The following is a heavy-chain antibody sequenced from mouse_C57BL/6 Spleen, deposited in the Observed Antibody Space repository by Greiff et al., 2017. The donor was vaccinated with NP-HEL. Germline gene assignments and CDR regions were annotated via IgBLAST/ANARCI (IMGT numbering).Heavy chain of an antibody. CDR2: IYPGDGDT. J-gene: IGHJ3*01. CDR3: ARDSYDGSFAY. D-gene: IGHD1-1*01. CDR1: GYAFSSSW. Sequence: VQLQESGPELVKPGASVKISCKASGYAFSSSWMNWVKQRPGKGLEWIGRIYPGDGDTNYNGKFKGKATLTADKSSSTAYMQLSSLTSEDSAVYFCARDSYDGSFAYWGQGTLVTVSA. V-gene: IGHV1-82*01.